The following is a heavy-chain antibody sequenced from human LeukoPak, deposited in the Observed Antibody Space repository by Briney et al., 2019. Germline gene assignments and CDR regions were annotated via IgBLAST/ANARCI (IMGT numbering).Heavy chain of an antibody. V-gene: IGHV3-23*01. CDR1: GFTFSSYA. Sequence: QPGGSLRLSCAASGFTFSSYAMSWVRQAPGKGLEWVSAISGSGGSTYYADSVKGRFTISRDNSKNTLYLQMNSLRAEDTAVYYCAKDWGSYGDYPNYYGMDVWGQGTTVTVSS. CDR2: ISGSGGST. CDR3: AKDWGSYGDYPNYYGMDV. D-gene: IGHD4-17*01. J-gene: IGHJ6*02.